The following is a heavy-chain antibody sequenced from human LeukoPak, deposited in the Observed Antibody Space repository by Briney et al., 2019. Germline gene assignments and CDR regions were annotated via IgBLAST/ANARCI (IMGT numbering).Heavy chain of an antibody. Sequence: GGSLRLSGAASGLTFSSYGMHWVRQAPAKGLEWVAVISYDGSNKYYADSVKGRFTISRDNSKNTLYLQMNSLRAEDTAVYYCAKVSDRVVSYAYIVGAPRGDQGYYFDYWGQGTLVTVSS. J-gene: IGHJ4*02. CDR3: AKVSDRVVSYAYIVGAPRGDQGYYFDY. D-gene: IGHD1-26*01. CDR2: ISYDGSNK. V-gene: IGHV3-30*18. CDR1: GLTFSSYG.